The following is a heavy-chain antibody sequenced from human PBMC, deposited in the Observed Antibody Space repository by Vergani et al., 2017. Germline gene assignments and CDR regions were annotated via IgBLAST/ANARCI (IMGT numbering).Heavy chain of an antibody. J-gene: IGHJ6*02. CDR3: ARVDCSSTSCYLGNYGMDV. CDR2: IIPIFGTA. Sequence: QVQLVQSGAEVKKPGSSVKVSCKASGGTFSSYAISWVRQAPGQGLEWMGGIIPIFGTAKYAQKFQGRVTITADKSTSTAYMELSSLRSEDTAVYYCARVDCSSTSCYLGNYGMDVWGQGTTVTVSS. CDR1: GGTFSSYA. V-gene: IGHV1-69*06. D-gene: IGHD2-2*01.